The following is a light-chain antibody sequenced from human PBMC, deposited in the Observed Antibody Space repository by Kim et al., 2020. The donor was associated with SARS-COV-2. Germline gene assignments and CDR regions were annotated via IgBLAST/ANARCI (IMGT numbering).Light chain of an antibody. CDR3: QQYGSSPYT. CDR2: GAS. Sequence: EIVLTQSPGTLSLSPGERATLSCRASQSITSSSLAWYQQKPGQAPRPLIYGASSRATDIPDRFSGSGSGTDFTLTISRLEPEDFAVYYCQQYGSSPYTFGQGPKLEI. V-gene: IGKV3-20*01. CDR1: QSITSSS. J-gene: IGKJ2*01.